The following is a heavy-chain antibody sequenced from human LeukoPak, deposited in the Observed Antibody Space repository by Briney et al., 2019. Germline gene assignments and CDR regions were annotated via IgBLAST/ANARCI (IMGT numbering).Heavy chain of an antibody. CDR2: IYYSGST. CDR1: GGSISSGDYY. D-gene: IGHD3-22*01. J-gene: IGHJ4*02. CDR3: ARAGYYYDSSGHDY. V-gene: IGHV4-30-4*01. Sequence: SETLSLTCTVSGGSISSGDYYWSWIRQPPGKGLEWNGYIYYSGSTYYNPSLKSRVTISVDTSKNQFSLKLSSVTAADTAVYYCARAGYYYDSSGHDYWGQGTLVTVSS.